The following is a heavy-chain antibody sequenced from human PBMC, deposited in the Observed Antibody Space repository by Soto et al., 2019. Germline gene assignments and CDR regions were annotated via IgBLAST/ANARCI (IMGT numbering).Heavy chain of an antibody. Sequence: GASVKVSCKASGGIFSNYAITWVRQAPGQGLEWLGRIIPIFGSVTFAQKFQGRITLTADESTTTVYMELSSLRSDDTAVYYCAKDGGKDGYFGNWFNPWGQGTQVTVS. CDR3: AKDGGKDGYFGNWFNP. CDR1: GGIFSNYA. D-gene: IGHD5-12*01. V-gene: IGHV1-69*13. CDR2: IIPIFGSV. J-gene: IGHJ5*02.